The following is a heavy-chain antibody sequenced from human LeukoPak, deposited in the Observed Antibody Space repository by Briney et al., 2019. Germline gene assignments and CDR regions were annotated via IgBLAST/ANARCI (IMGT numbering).Heavy chain of an antibody. V-gene: IGHV3-23*01. CDR3: TGGGWSTDAFDI. CDR1: GXTFSNYA. CDR2: ITGSGGST. Sequence: GSLRLSCSASGXTFSNYAMSWVRQAPGKGLEWVSGITGSGGSTNYADSVKGRFTISRDNSKNTLYLQMSSLRAEDTAVYYCTGGGWSTDAFDIWGQGTMVTVSS. D-gene: IGHD6-19*01. J-gene: IGHJ3*02.